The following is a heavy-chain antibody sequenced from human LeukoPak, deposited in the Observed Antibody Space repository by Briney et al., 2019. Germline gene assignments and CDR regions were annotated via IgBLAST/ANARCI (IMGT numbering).Heavy chain of an antibody. CDR1: GFTVSSNY. D-gene: IGHD3-16*01. CDR2: TYSGGST. CDR3: ARRAGGLARNNWFDP. V-gene: IGHV3-53*01. J-gene: IGHJ5*02. Sequence: PGGSLRLSCAASGFTVSSNYMSWVRQAPGKGLEWVSVTYSGGSTYYADSVKGRFTISRDNSKNTLYLQMNGLRAEDTAVYYCARRAGGLARNNWFDPWGQGTLVTVSS.